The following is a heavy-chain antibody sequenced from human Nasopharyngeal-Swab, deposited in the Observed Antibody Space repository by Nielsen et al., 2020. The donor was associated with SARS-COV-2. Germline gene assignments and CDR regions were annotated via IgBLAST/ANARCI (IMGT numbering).Heavy chain of an antibody. V-gene: IGHV3-20*04. Sequence: GESLKISCAASGFIFDDFGMSWVRHIPGKGLEWVSGIIWSGARADYADSVKGRFTISRDNSKNSLYLQMNSLTTEDAALYYCAKGGWELLNWFDPWGQGTLVTVSS. J-gene: IGHJ5*02. D-gene: IGHD1-26*01. CDR1: GFIFDDFG. CDR3: AKGGWELLNWFDP. CDR2: IIWSGARA.